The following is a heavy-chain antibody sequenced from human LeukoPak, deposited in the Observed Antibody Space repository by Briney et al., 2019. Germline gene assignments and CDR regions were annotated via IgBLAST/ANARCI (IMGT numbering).Heavy chain of an antibody. V-gene: IGHV4-4*02. CDR3: AREGGPYRPLDY. Sequence: PSETLSLTCGVSGGSITNTNYWTCVRQPPGKGLEWIGEVNLQGSTNYNPSLMVRVAISVDTYENHISLQLTSVTAADTAVYYCAREGGPYRPLDYSGQGTLVTVSS. CDR1: GGSITNTNY. J-gene: IGHJ4*02. CDR2: VNLQGST.